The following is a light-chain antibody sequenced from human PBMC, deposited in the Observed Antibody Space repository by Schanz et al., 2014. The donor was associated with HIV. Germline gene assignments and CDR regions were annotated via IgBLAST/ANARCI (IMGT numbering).Light chain of an antibody. Sequence: DIQMTQSPSSLSASVGDRVTITCRASQSISRFLNWYQQKPGKAPKLLIYATSNFQSGVPSRFSGSGSGTDFTLTISRLQPEDFATDDCQQTYSLPVTFGQGTKVEIK. V-gene: IGKV1-39*01. CDR3: QQTYSLPVT. CDR1: QSISRF. CDR2: ATS. J-gene: IGKJ1*01.